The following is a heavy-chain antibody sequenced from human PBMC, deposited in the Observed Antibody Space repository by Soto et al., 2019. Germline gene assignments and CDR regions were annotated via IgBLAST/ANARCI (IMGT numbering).Heavy chain of an antibody. CDR2: INAGNGNT. J-gene: IGHJ6*02. D-gene: IGHD3-22*01. CDR3: ARSVTMIVVVITPYGMDV. Sequence: GASVKVSCKASGYTFTSYAMHWVRQAPGQRLEWMGWINAGNGNTKYSQKFQGRVTITRDTSASTAYMELSSLRSEDTAVYYCARSVTMIVVVITPYGMDVWGQGTTVTVS. V-gene: IGHV1-3*01. CDR1: GYTFTSYA.